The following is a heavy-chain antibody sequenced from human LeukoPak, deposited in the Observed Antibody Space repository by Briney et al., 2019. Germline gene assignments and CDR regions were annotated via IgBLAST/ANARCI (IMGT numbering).Heavy chain of an antibody. D-gene: IGHD1-26*01. Sequence: GEPLKISCKGSGYSFTSYWIGWVRQMPGKGLEWMGIIYPGDSDTRYSPSFQGQVTISADRSISTAYLQWSSLKASDTAMYYCARPMEGSYYFHDAFDIWGQGTMVTVSS. J-gene: IGHJ3*02. CDR3: ARPMEGSYYFHDAFDI. V-gene: IGHV5-51*01. CDR1: GYSFTSYW. CDR2: IYPGDSDT.